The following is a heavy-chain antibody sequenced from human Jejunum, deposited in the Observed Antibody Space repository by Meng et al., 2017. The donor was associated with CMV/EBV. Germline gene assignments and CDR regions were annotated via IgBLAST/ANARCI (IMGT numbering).Heavy chain of an antibody. D-gene: IGHD3-22*01. CDR2: IDWDDDK. CDR3: ARGYESSGFYPPLDY. Sequence: SLTTSGMCVSWIRQPPGKPLELLAFIDWDDDKYYTTSMRTRLTISRDTSKNQVVLTMTNMDPEDTATYYCARGYESSGFYPPLDYWGPGTLVTGSS. V-gene: IGHV2-70*01. J-gene: IGHJ4*02. CDR1: SLTTSGMC.